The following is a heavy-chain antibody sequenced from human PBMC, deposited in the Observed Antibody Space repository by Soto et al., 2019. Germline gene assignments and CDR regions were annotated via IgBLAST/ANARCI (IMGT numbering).Heavy chain of an antibody. V-gene: IGHV6-1*01. CDR1: VDIVSSNSAA. D-gene: IGHD4-17*01. CDR2: TYYRSKWYN. J-gene: IGHJ4*02. CDR3: AREYYGGKYYFDY. Sequence: SQTLSLTCAISVDIVSSNSAAWNCIRQSPSRGLEWLGRTYYRSKWYNDYAVSVKSRITINPDTSKNQFSLQLNSVTPEDTAVYYCAREYYGGKYYFDYWGQGTQVTVSS.